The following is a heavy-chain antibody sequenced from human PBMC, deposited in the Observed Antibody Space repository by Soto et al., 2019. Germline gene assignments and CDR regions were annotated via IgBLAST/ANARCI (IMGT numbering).Heavy chain of an antibody. J-gene: IGHJ3*02. CDR2: IYDTWTT. V-gene: IGHV4-30-4*01. CDR1: GGSMSENDYY. Sequence: QVQLQEAGPGLVRPSQTLSLTCTVAGGSMSENDYYWSWLRQSPGQGLQWIGYIYDTWTTSYSPSLKSRGTMSADTSRNQFSLKLTSVTAADTALYFCARGIVRGGFDIWGQGTVVTVSS. CDR3: ARGIVRGGFDI. D-gene: IGHD3-10*02.